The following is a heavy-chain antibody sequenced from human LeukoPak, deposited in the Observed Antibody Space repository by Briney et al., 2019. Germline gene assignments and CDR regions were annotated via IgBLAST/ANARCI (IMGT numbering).Heavy chain of an antibody. CDR2: ISGSGGTGI. J-gene: IGHJ1*01. V-gene: IGHV3-23*01. D-gene: IGHD1-1*01. Sequence: GGSLRLSCAVFGFAVNTDYMSWVRQAPGKGLEWVSAISGSGGTGIYYADSVQGRFTISRDNSKNTLYLQMNSLRVEDTAIYYCARKGQGSNWAAEYFQNWGQGTQVTVSS. CDR1: GFAVNTDY. CDR3: ARKGQGSNWAAEYFQN.